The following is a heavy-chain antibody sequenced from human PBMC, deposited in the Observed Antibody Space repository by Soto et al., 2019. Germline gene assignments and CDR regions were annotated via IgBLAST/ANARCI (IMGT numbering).Heavy chain of an antibody. J-gene: IGHJ6*02. CDR2: IIPIFGTA. D-gene: IGHD2-2*01. CDR3: ARAPVAYCISTSCYRPETTYYYYGMDV. V-gene: IGHV1-69*13. Sequence: SVKVSCKASGGAFSSYAISWVRQAPGQGLEWMGGIIPIFGTANYAQKFQGRVTITADESTSTAYMELSSLRSEDTAVYYCARAPVAYCISTSCYRPETTYYYYGMDVWGQGTTVTVSS. CDR1: GGAFSSYA.